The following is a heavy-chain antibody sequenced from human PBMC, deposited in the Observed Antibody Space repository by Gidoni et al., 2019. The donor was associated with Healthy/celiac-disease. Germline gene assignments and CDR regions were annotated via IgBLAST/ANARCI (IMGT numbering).Heavy chain of an antibody. D-gene: IGHD3-10*01. CDR1: GGSISSGGYY. CDR2: IYYSGST. CDR3: ARDQGFVAAFDI. V-gene: IGHV4-31*03. J-gene: IGHJ3*02. Sequence: QVQLQESGPGLVKTSHNLSLTRTASGGSISSGGYYWSWLRQHPGKGLEWIGYIYYSGSTYYNPALKSRVTISVETSKNQFSLKLSSVTAADTAVYYCARDQGFVAAFDIWGQGTMVTVSS.